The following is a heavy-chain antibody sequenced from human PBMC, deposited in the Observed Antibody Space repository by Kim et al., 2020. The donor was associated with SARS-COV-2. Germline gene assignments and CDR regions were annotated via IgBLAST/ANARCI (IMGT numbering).Heavy chain of an antibody. Sequence: LKSRVTISVDTSKNQFSLKLSSVTAADTAVYYCAREAGYYDSSGYQTLDYWGQGTLVTVSS. D-gene: IGHD3-22*01. V-gene: IGHV4-34*01. J-gene: IGHJ4*02. CDR3: AREAGYYDSSGYQTLDY.